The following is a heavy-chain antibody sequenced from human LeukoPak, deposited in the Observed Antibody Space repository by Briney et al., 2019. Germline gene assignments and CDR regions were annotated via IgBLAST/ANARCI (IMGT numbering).Heavy chain of an antibody. CDR3: AKVRYCSSTSCPNWFDP. D-gene: IGHD2-2*01. Sequence: GGSLRLSCAASGFTFDDYAMHWVRQAPGKGLEWVSGISWNSGSIGYADSVKGRFTISRDNAKNSLYLQMNSLRAEDTALYYCAKVRYCSSTSCPNWFDPWGQGTLVTVSS. V-gene: IGHV3-9*01. CDR1: GFTFDDYA. CDR2: ISWNSGSI. J-gene: IGHJ5*02.